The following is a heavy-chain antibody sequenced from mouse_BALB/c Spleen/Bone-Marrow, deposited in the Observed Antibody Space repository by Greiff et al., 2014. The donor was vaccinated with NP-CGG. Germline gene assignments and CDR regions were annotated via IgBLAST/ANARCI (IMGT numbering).Heavy chain of an antibody. Sequence: VNVVESGAELVRPGVSVKISCKGSGYTFTDYAMHWVKQSHAKSLEWIGIISSSYGDATYNQKFKGKATMTVDKSSNTAYMELARLTSEDSAIYYCARGLSYYYGTSYYFDYWGQGTTLTVSS. D-gene: IGHD1-1*01. CDR1: GYTFTDYA. CDR3: ARGLSYYYGTSYYFDY. V-gene: IGHV1S137*01. J-gene: IGHJ2*01. CDR2: ISSSYGDA.